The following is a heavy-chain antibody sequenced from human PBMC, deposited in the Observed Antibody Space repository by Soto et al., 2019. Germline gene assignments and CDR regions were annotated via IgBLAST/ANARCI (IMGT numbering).Heavy chain of an antibody. CDR2: ISWNSGSI. V-gene: IGHV3-9*01. CDR1: GFTFDDYA. CDR3: AKVSYDSSGYYYGIVGAMAPAGAFDI. D-gene: IGHD3-22*01. J-gene: IGHJ3*02. Sequence: GGSLRLSCAASGFTFDDYAMHWVRQAPGKGLEWVSGISWNSGSIGYADSVKGRFTISRDNAKNSLYLQMNSLRAEDTALYYCAKVSYDSSGYYYGIVGAMAPAGAFDIWGQGTMVTVSS.